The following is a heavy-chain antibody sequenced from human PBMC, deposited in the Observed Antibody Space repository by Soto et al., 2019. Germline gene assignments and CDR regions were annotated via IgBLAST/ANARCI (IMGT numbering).Heavy chain of an antibody. V-gene: IGHV1-3*01. CDR1: GYTFTRDA. J-gene: IGHJ6*02. D-gene: IGHD6-6*01. Sequence: SVKVSFKASGYTFTRDAMHWVRHGPGQGLEWMGWINAGNGNTKYSQKFQGRVTITRDTSASTAYMELSSLRSEDTAVYYCARLIAARGNYYYYGMDVWGQGTTVTVSS. CDR3: ARLIAARGNYYYYGMDV. CDR2: INAGNGNT.